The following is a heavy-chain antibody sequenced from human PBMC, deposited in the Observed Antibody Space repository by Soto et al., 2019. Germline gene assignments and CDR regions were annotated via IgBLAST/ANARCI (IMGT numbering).Heavy chain of an antibody. CDR2: IWYDGSNK. D-gene: IGHD3-10*01. J-gene: IGHJ4*02. CDR3: GYYYGSGSWTPIDY. V-gene: IGHV3-33*01. CDR1: GFTFSSYG. Sequence: GGSLRLSCAASGFTFSSYGMHWVRQAPGKGLEWVAVIWYDGSNKYYADSVKGRFTISRDNSKNTLYLQMNSLRAEDTAVYYCGYYYGSGSWTPIDYWGQGTLVTVSS.